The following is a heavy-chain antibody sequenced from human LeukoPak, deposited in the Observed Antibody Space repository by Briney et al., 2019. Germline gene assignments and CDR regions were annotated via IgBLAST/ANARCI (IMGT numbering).Heavy chain of an antibody. CDR2: IFHTGDT. V-gene: IGHV4-59*08. CDR1: GVSITDYY. Sequence: PSETLSLTCTVSGVSITDYYWSWTRQPPGKGLEWIAYIFHTGDTRYNPFLQSRIIISLDTSKNQFSLKLRSVTAADTALYYCARHPLRGGFDFWGQGALVTVSS. CDR3: ARHPLRGGFDF. J-gene: IGHJ4*02.